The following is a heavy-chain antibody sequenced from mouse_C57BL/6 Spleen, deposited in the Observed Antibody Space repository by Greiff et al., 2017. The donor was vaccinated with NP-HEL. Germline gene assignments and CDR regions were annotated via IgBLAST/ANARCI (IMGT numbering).Heavy chain of an antibody. V-gene: IGHV1-55*01. D-gene: IGHD1-1*01. CDR3: ARDYYGSSPWYFDV. Sequence: QVHVKQPGAELVKPGASVKMSCKASGYTFTSYWITWVKQRPGQGLEWIGDIYPGSGSTNYNEKFKSKATLTVDTSSSTAYMQLSSLTSEDSAVYYCARDYYGSSPWYFDVWGTGTTVTVSS. J-gene: IGHJ1*03. CDR2: IYPGSGST. CDR1: GYTFTSYW.